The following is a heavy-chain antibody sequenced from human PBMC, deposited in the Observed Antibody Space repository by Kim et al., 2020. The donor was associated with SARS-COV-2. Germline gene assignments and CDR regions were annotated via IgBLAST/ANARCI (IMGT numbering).Heavy chain of an antibody. Sequence: YAQKFQGRVTMTRDTSISTAYMELSRLRSDDTAVYYCALGMIVQNWFDPWGQGTLVTVSS. D-gene: IGHD3-22*01. V-gene: IGHV1-2*02. J-gene: IGHJ5*02. CDR3: ALGMIVQNWFDP.